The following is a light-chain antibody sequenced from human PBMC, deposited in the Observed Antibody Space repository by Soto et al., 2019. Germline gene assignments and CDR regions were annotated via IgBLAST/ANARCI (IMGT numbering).Light chain of an antibody. CDR1: ESVTNNY. CDR3: QQTAYAPLT. V-gene: IGKV3-20*01. Sequence: IGVSLSPGTLSLSKGERATLSCSASESVTNNYLAWYQQKPGQAPRLLIHGASIRTTGIPDRFSGSGSGTDFTLTISSLEPEDSAVYYCQQTAYAPLTFGGGTKVDIK. CDR2: GAS. J-gene: IGKJ4*01.